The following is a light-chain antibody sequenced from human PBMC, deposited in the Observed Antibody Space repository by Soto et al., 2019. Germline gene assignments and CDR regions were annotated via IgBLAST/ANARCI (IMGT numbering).Light chain of an antibody. CDR3: QQSYSNSPVT. V-gene: IGKV1-39*01. CDR1: QTIDKF. Sequence: DIQMTQSPSSLSASVGDTVTISCRASQTIDKFLNWYQQKPDRPPILLVYGATRLQSGVPQRFSGSGSGTNFTLAIASLQREDSATYFCQQSYSNSPVTFGPGTRLDIK. CDR2: GAT. J-gene: IGKJ5*01.